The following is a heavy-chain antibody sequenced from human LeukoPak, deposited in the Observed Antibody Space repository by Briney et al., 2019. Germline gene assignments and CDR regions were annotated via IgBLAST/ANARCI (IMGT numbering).Heavy chain of an antibody. CDR1: GYTFTVYY. J-gene: IGHJ4*02. CDR3: ARAGSSSSPTFDY. CDR2: INPNSGGT. Sequence: ASVKVSCKASGYTFTVYYAHWVRQAPGQGLEWMGWINPNSGGTNYAQKFQGRVTMTRDTSISTAYMELSRLRSDDTAAYYCARAGSSSSPTFDYWGQGTLVTVSS. D-gene: IGHD6-6*01. V-gene: IGHV1-2*02.